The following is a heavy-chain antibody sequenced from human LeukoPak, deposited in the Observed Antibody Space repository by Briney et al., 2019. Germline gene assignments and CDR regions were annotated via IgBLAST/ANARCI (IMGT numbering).Heavy chain of an antibody. J-gene: IGHJ5*02. CDR2: IYHSGST. CDR1: GYSISSGYY. D-gene: IGHD3-10*01. CDR3: ASYGSGSYYPFDP. Sequence: SETLSLTCTVSGYSISSGYYWGWIRQPPGKGLEWIGSIYHSGSTYYNPSLKSRVTISVETSKNQFSLKLSSVTAADTAVYYCASYGSGSYYPFDPWGQGTLVTVSS. V-gene: IGHV4-38-2*02.